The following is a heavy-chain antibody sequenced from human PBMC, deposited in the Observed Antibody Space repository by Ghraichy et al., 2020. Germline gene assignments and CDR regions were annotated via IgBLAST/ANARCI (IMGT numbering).Heavy chain of an antibody. CDR3: ARQLVTGIKGRGPFDI. Sequence: ESLNISCTVSGGSISSSSYYWGWIRPPPGKGLEWIGSIYYNESTYYNPSLKSRVTISVDTSKNQFSLKLSSVTAADTAEYYCARQLVTGIKGRGPFDIWGQGTMVTVSS. J-gene: IGHJ3*02. CDR1: GGSISSSSYY. V-gene: IGHV4-39*01. D-gene: IGHD1-20*01. CDR2: IYYNEST.